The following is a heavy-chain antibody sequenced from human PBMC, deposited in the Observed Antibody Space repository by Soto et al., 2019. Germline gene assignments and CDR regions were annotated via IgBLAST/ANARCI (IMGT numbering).Heavy chain of an antibody. D-gene: IGHD3-10*01. CDR2: IFNSGST. V-gene: IGHV4-59*11. CDR3: ARSGGSSIYSYLYLDY. CDR1: SGSISRHY. J-gene: IGHJ4*01. Sequence: SETLSLTCTVSSGSISRHYWSWIRQPPGKGLEWIGNIFNSGSTSYNPSLKSRVTISVDRSRTQFSLQRSSMTAADTAVYYCARSGGSSIYSYLYLDYWGHGTLVTVSS.